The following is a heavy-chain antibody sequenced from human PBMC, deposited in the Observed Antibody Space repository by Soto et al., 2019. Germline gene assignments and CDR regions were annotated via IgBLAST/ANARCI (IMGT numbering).Heavy chain of an antibody. V-gene: IGHV4-31*03. J-gene: IGHJ3*02. CDR1: GGSISSGGYY. D-gene: IGHD3-22*01. CDR3: ARHSSGSRDQDAFDS. CDR2: IYYSGST. Sequence: QVQLQESGPGLVEPSQTLSLTCTVSGGSISSGGYYWSWIRQHPGKGLEWIGYIYYSGSTYYNPSLKSRVTISVDTSKNQFSLKLSSVTAADTAVYYCARHSSGSRDQDAFDSWGQGTMVTVSS.